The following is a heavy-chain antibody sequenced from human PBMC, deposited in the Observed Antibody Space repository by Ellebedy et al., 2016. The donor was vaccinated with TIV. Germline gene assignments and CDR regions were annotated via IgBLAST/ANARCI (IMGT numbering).Heavy chain of an antibody. CDR1: GFTFSESG. Sequence: GGSLRLSXVASGFTFSESGMHWVRQAPGRGLEWVAVISRDGSNTYYADSVKGRFTTSRDNTRNTLELHSSGLRDDDTALYYCAKGLLDFWSGYVDHWGRGTLVTVSS. CDR2: ISRDGSNT. V-gene: IGHV3-30*18. D-gene: IGHD3-3*01. CDR3: AKGLLDFWSGYVDH. J-gene: IGHJ4*02.